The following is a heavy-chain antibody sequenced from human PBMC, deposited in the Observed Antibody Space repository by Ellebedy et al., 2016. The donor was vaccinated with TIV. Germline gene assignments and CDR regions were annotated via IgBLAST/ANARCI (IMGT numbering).Heavy chain of an antibody. J-gene: IGHJ4*02. Sequence: GESLKISCAASGFTFSSYWMSWVRQAPGKGLEWVSGIVGSGGSRYADSVKGRFTISRDNSKSTLDLQMSSLRAEDTDVYYCAKDRTPGDGYWVFDFWGQGTLVTVST. V-gene: IGHV3-23*01. D-gene: IGHD5-18*01. CDR2: IVGSGGSR. CDR1: GFTFSSYW. CDR3: AKDRTPGDGYWVFDF.